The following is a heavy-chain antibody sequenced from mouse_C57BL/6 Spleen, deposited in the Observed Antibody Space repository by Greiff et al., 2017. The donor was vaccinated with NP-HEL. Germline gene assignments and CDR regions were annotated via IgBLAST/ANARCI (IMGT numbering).Heavy chain of an antibody. CDR3: ARDYGSIYFDY. CDR2: IGPGSGST. D-gene: IGHD1-1*01. Sequence: VQLQQSGAELVKPGASVKISCKASGYTFTDYYINWVKQRPGQGPEWIGKIGPGSGSTYYTEKFKGKATLTADKSSSTAYMQLSRLTSEDSAVSFCARDYGSIYFDYWGQGTTRTVSS. CDR1: GYTFTDYY. V-gene: IGHV1-77*01. J-gene: IGHJ2*01.